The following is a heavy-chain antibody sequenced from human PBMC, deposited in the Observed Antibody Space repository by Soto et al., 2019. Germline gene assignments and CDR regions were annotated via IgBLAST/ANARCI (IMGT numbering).Heavy chain of an antibody. V-gene: IGHV3-33*01. Sequence: PGGSLRLSCAAARVIFSNYGMHWVRQAAGKGLEWVAVIWYDGTNKYYADSVKGRFTISRDNSKNALYLQMNSLRAEDMAVYYGARAGDIVMGTHELGAFDIWGQGTVVTVSS. D-gene: IGHD5-18*01. CDR2: IWYDGTNK. J-gene: IGHJ3*02. CDR1: RVIFSNYG. CDR3: ARAGDIVMGTHELGAFDI.